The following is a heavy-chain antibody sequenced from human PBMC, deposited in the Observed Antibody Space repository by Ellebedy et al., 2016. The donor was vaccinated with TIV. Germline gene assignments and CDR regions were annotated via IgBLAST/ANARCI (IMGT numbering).Heavy chain of an antibody. CDR1: GGSISRYY. D-gene: IGHD1-1*01. CDR2: IYYTGNT. J-gene: IGHJ3*02. V-gene: IGHV4-59*01. CDR3: ARDSKNGWAFDI. Sequence: GSLRLSCSVSGGSISRYYWTWIRQPPGKGLEWIGYIYYTGNTDYSPSLKSRVTMAVDRSRNQISLKLNSVTAADTAMYYCARDSKNGWAFDIWGQGTMVTVSS.